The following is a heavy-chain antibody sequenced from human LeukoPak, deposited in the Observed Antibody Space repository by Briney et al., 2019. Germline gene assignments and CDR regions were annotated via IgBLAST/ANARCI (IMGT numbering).Heavy chain of an antibody. V-gene: IGHV3-23*01. Sequence: PGGSLRLSCAASGFTFSSYAMSWVRQAPGKGLEWVSAISGSGGSTYYADSVKGRFTVSRDNSKNTLYLQMNSLRAEDTAVYYCAKGSSTSCYIMYFDYWGQGTLVTVSS. CDR3: AKGSSTSCYIMYFDY. CDR2: ISGSGGST. D-gene: IGHD2-2*01. J-gene: IGHJ4*02. CDR1: GFTFSSYA.